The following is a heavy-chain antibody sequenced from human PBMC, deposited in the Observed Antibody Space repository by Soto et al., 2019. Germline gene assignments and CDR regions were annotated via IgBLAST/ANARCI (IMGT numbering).Heavy chain of an antibody. Sequence: QVHLVQSGAEVKKPGASVKVSCKASGYTFTSYGITWVRQAPGQGLEWMGWISAHNGNTDYAQKLQGRVIVTRDTSTGTAYMELRSLRSDDTAVYYCARGRDGDYWGQGALVTVSS. J-gene: IGHJ4*02. V-gene: IGHV1-18*01. D-gene: IGHD6-6*01. CDR1: GYTFTSYG. CDR3: ARGRDGDY. CDR2: ISAHNGNT.